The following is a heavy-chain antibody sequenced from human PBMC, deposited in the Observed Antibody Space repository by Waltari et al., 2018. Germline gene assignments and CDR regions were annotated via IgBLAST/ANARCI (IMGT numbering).Heavy chain of an antibody. Sequence: QVPLVESGGGVVQPGGSLRLSCAAPGFNFTLFGMHWVRQAPGKGLEWVSFISYDGSNENYADSVKGRFTMSRDNSKKMLYVQMNNLRAEDSAVYYCVKGNEIDYWGQGTLVTVSS. D-gene: IGHD1-1*01. CDR3: VKGNEIDY. J-gene: IGHJ4*02. CDR1: GFNFTLFG. V-gene: IGHV3-30*02. CDR2: ISYDGSNE.